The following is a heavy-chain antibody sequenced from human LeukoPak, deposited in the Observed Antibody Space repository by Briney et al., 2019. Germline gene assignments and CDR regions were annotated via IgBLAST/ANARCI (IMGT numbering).Heavy chain of an antibody. Sequence: PGGSLRLSCAASGFTLGGSGMHWVRQAPGKGLEWVAFIRYDGSDKHYADSVKGRFTISRDNSKNTLYLQMNSLRAEDTAVYYCAKSIPTIAVAVSTRQWGQGTLVTVSS. D-gene: IGHD6-19*01. CDR3: AKSIPTIAVAVSTRQ. V-gene: IGHV3-30*02. CDR2: IRYDGSDK. CDR1: GFTLGGSG. J-gene: IGHJ4*02.